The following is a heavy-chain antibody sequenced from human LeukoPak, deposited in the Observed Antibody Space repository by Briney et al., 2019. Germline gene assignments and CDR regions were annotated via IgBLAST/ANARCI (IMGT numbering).Heavy chain of an antibody. J-gene: IGHJ6*02. V-gene: IGHV3-23*01. CDR3: AKGPSDDFWSGYYPNYGMDV. CDR1: GFTFSSYA. Sequence: GGSLRLSCAASGFTFSSYAMSWVRQAPGKGLEWVSVISGSGGNTYYADSVKGRFTISRDNSKNTLYLQMNSLRAEDTAVYYCAKGPSDDFWSGYYPNYGMDVWGQGTTVTVSS. D-gene: IGHD3-3*01. CDR2: ISGSGGNT.